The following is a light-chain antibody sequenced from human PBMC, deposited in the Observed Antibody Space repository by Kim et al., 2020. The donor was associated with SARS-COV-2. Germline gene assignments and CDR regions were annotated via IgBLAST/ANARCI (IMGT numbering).Light chain of an antibody. CDR3: QQHHSFPLT. Sequence: ASGEDTVTITCRASQGINSNLAWYQQRPGKAPNLLIYSAFTLHSGVPSRFSGSGSGTDFTLTITSLQPEDFATYHCQQHHSFPLTFGGGTKVDIK. V-gene: IGKV1-9*01. J-gene: IGKJ4*01. CDR2: SAF. CDR1: QGINSN.